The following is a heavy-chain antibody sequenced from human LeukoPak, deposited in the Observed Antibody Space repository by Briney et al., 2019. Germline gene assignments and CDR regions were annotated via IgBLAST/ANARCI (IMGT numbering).Heavy chain of an antibody. V-gene: IGHV3-74*01. CDR1: GFRFSNSW. J-gene: IGHJ4*02. Sequence: AGGSLRLSCAASGFRFSNSWMYWVRQGPGKGPVWVSRMKTDGTRIEYADSVKGRFTISRDNAKNTLFLQMSSLRVEDTAVYYCARGADQGGSYYPDWGQGTRVTVSS. CDR3: ARGADQGGSYYPD. D-gene: IGHD3-10*01. CDR2: MKTDGTRI.